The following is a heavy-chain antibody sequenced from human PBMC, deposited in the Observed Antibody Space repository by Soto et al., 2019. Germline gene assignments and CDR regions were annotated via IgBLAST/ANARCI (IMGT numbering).Heavy chain of an antibody. CDR3: VRYCSTTLCNGVATRTFDY. CDR1: RFTFSTYE. D-gene: IGHD2-2*01. Sequence: GGSLRLSCAASRFTFSTYEMHWIRQAPGKWLEWVSYISSSGSTVYYADSVRGRFTISRDNTRNSLYLQMNSLRDEDTALYYCVRYCSTTLCNGVATRTFDYWGQGXLVTVYS. CDR2: ISSSGSTV. J-gene: IGHJ4*02. V-gene: IGHV3-48*03.